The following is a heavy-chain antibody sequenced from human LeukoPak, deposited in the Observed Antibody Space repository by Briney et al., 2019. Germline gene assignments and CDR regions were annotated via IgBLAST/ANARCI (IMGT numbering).Heavy chain of an antibody. CDR1: GFTFSSYG. Sequence: GGSLRLSCAASGFTFSSYGMHWVRQAPGKGLEWVAVMSDDGSNKYYVDSVKGRFTISRDNSKNTLYLQMNSLRAEDTAVYFCAKGHSSVWNTFLDYWGQGTLVTGSS. CDR2: MSDDGSNK. CDR3: AKGHSSVWNTFLDY. V-gene: IGHV3-30*18. J-gene: IGHJ4*02. D-gene: IGHD6-19*01.